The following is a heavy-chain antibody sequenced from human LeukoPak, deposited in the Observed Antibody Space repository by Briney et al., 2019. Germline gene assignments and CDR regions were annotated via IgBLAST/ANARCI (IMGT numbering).Heavy chain of an antibody. CDR3: ASLEMSSYYYYGMDV. D-gene: IGHD5-24*01. CDR2: IWYDGGNQ. Sequence: GGSLRLSCAASGFIFSGYGMHWVRQAPGKGLEWVAVIWYDGGNQYYADSVKGRFTISRDNSKNTLYLQMNSLRAEDTAVYYCASLEMSSYYYYGMDVWGQGTTVTVSS. CDR1: GFIFSGYG. J-gene: IGHJ6*02. V-gene: IGHV3-33*01.